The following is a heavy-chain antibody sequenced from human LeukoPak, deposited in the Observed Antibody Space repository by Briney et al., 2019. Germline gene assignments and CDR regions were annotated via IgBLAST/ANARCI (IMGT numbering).Heavy chain of an antibody. V-gene: IGHV4-34*09. CDR2: INHSGST. CDR1: GGSFSGYY. Sequence: SETLSLTCAVYGGSFSGYYWSWIRQPPGKGLEWIGEINHSGSTNYNPSLKSPVTISVDTSKNQFSLKMNSVTAADTAVYYCTRAGRSSGFDHWGQGTLVTVSS. CDR3: TRAGRSSGFDH. D-gene: IGHD3-22*01. J-gene: IGHJ4*02.